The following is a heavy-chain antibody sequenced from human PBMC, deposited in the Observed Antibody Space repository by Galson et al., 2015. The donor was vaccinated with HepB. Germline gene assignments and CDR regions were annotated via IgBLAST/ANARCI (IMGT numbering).Heavy chain of an antibody. CDR3: ARGDKPYYYDSSAFDY. Sequence: SLRLSCAASGFTFSSYWMSWVRQAPGKGLEWVSSISSSSSYIYYADSVKGRFTISRDNAKNSLYLQMNSLRAEDTAVYYCARGDKPYYYDSSAFDYWGQGTLVTVSS. V-gene: IGHV3-21*01. D-gene: IGHD3-22*01. J-gene: IGHJ4*02. CDR1: GFTFSSYW. CDR2: ISSSSSYI.